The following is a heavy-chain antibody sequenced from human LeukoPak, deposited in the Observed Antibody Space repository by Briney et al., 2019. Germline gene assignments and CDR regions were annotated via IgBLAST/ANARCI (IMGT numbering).Heavy chain of an antibody. CDR3: ARENRLHIDY. D-gene: IGHD4-11*01. J-gene: IGHJ4*02. CDR1: GGSFSGYY. V-gene: IGHV4-34*01. Sequence: SETLSLTCAVYGGSFSGYYWSWIRQPPGKGLEWIGSIYYSGSTYYNPSLKSRVTISVDTSKNQFSLKLSSVTAADTAVYYCARENRLHIDYWGQGTLVTVSS. CDR2: IYYSGST.